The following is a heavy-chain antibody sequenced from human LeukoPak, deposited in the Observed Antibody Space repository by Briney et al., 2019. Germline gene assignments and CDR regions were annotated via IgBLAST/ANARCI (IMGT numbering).Heavy chain of an antibody. CDR2: IIPIFGTA. CDR1: GGTFSSYA. CDR3: ARDRGYYYGSGSYTN. D-gene: IGHD3-10*01. V-gene: IGHV1-69*05. Sequence: SVKVSCKASGGTFSSYAISWVRQAPGQGLEWMGGIIPIFGTANYAQKFQGRVTITTDESTSTAYMELSSLRSEDTTVYYCARDRGYYYGSGSYTNWGQGTLVTVSS. J-gene: IGHJ4*02.